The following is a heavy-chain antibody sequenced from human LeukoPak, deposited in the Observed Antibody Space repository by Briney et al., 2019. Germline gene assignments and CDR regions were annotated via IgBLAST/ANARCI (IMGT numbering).Heavy chain of an antibody. D-gene: IGHD3-10*01. J-gene: IGHJ5*02. CDR3: ARVTPGGAMLRGLIGNWFDP. CDR1: GFTFSNFA. Sequence: PGGSLRLSCAASGFTFSNFAMHWVRQGPGKGLEWVAVISYDGSNKYYADSVRGPFTISRDNSEHTLYLQMTSLRAEDTAIYYCARVTPGGAMLRGLIGNWFDPWGQGTLVTISS. V-gene: IGHV3-30-3*01. CDR2: ISYDGSNK.